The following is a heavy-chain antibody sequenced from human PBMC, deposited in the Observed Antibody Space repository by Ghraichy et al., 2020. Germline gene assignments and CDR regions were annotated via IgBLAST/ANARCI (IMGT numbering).Heavy chain of an antibody. CDR2: IYSDGST. Sequence: GESLNISCAASGFTVSSNYMSWVRQAPGKGLEWVSVIYSDGSTYYADSVKGRFTISRDNSKNTLYLQMNSLTADDTAVYYCARDSRVLGFDYWGQGTLVTVSS. CDR3: ARDSRVLGFDY. J-gene: IGHJ4*02. V-gene: IGHV3-66*02. CDR1: GFTVSSNY. D-gene: IGHD3-16*01.